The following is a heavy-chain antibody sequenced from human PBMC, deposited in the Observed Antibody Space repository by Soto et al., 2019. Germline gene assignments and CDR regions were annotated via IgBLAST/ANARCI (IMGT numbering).Heavy chain of an antibody. V-gene: IGHV4-39*01. Sequence: SETLSLTCTVSGGSISSSSYYWGWIRQPPGKGLEWIGSIYYSGSTYYNPSLKSRVTISVDTSKNQFSLKLSSVTAADTAVYYCARLGAYYQSLDPWGQGILVTVSS. D-gene: IGHD3-22*01. CDR2: IYYSGST. CDR1: GGSISSSSYY. J-gene: IGHJ5*02. CDR3: ARLGAYYQSLDP.